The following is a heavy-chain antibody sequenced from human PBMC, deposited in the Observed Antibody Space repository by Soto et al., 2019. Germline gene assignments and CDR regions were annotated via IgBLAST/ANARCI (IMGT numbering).Heavy chain of an antibody. J-gene: IGHJ6*02. V-gene: IGHV1-46*01. CDR1: GYTFTSYY. Sequence: ASVKVSCKASGYTFTSYYMHWVRQAPGQGLEWMGIINPSGGSTSYAQKFQGRVTMTRDTSTSTVYMELSSLRSEDTAVYYCARERLFSYGPGRSRDYYGMDVWGQGNTVTISS. CDR2: INPSGGST. CDR3: ARERLFSYGPGRSRDYYGMDV. D-gene: IGHD5-18*01.